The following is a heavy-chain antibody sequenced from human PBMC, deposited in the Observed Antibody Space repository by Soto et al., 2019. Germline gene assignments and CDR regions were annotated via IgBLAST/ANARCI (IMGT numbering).Heavy chain of an antibody. V-gene: IGHV3-23*01. J-gene: IGHJ4*02. CDR1: GFTFTSFA. CDR3: AKGGAYCGGDCTRAY. D-gene: IGHD2-21*02. CDR2: ISATGGST. Sequence: EVQLLESGGGLVQPGGSLRLSCAASGFTFTSFAVAWVRQAPGKGLEWVSGISATGGSTHYADSVKGRFTISRDNSRNTVYLQMNSLRAEDTAVYYCAKGGAYCGGDCTRAYWGQGTLVTVSS.